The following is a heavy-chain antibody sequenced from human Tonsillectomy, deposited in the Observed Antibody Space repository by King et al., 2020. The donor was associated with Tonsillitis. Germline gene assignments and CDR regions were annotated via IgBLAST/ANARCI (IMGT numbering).Heavy chain of an antibody. Sequence: QLQESGPGLVKPSETLSHTCTVSGGSISSYYCSWIRQPPGKTLEWIGYIYYSGSTNYNPSLKGRVTISVDTSKNQFSLKLSSVTAADTAGYYCAGGSGIALKGVRGHVSGKDDWGQGTTVTVSS. CDR3: AGGSGIALKGVRGHVSGKDD. CDR1: GGSISSYY. V-gene: IGHV4-59*01. D-gene: IGHD3-10*02. J-gene: IGHJ6*02. CDR2: IYYSGST.